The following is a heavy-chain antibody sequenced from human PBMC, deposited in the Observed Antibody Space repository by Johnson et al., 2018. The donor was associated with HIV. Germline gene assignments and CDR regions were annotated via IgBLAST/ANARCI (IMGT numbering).Heavy chain of an antibody. CDR2: IGTAGDT. CDR1: GFTFSSYD. J-gene: IGHJ3*02. CDR3: AIGRGEFPRHAFDI. D-gene: IGHD3-10*01. Sequence: MQLVESGGGLVQPGGSLRLSCAASGFTFSSYDMHWVRQATGKGLEWVSAIGTAGDTYYPGSVKGRFTISRENAKNSLYLQMNSLRADDTAVYYCAIGRGEFPRHAFDIWGQGTMVTVSS. V-gene: IGHV3-13*01.